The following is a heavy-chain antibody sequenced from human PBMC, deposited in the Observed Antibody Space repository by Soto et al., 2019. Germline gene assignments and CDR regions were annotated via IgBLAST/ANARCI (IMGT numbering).Heavy chain of an antibody. J-gene: IGHJ5*02. V-gene: IGHV4-30-4*01. D-gene: IGHD3-3*01. CDR1: GGSINSGDYY. CDR2: VYYSGRT. CDR3: AREIASSSTFGVVTNTFDP. Sequence: QVQLQESGPGLVTPSQTLSLTCTVSGGSINSGDYYWSWIRQTPGKGLEWIGYVYYSGRTYYNPSLKIRLSMTIDTAKKPFSLKLGSVTAADTALYHCAREIASSSTFGVVTNTFDPWGLGTLVTVSS.